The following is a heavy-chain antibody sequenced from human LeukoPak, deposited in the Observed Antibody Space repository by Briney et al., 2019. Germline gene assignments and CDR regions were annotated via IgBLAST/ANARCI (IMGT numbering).Heavy chain of an antibody. CDR3: ARDGITGTLY. CDR2: INHSGST. CDR1: GGSFSGYY. V-gene: IGHV4-34*01. Sequence: SETLSLTCAVYGGSFSGYYWSWIRQPPGKGLEWIGEINHSGSTNYNPSLKSRVTISVDTSKNQFSLKLSSVTAADTAVYYCARDGITGTLYWGQGTLVTVSS. D-gene: IGHD1/OR15-1a*01. J-gene: IGHJ4*02.